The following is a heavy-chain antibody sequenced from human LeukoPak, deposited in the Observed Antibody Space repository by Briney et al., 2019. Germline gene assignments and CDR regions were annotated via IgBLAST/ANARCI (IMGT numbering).Heavy chain of an antibody. V-gene: IGHV3-7*05. J-gene: IGHJ4*02. CDR2: INQGGSEK. Sequence: PGGSLRLSCAASGFTFSSCWMSWVRQAPGKGLEWVANINQGGSEKYSVDSVKGRFTISRDNAKNSLYLQMNSLRAEDTAVYYCAREYYSDSSGSDYWGQGTLVTVSS. D-gene: IGHD3-22*01. CDR3: AREYYSDSSGSDY. CDR1: GFTFSSCW.